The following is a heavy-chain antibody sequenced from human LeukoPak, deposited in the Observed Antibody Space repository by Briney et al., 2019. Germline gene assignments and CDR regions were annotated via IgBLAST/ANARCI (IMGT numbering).Heavy chain of an antibody. CDR3: ARDNYESSGYYSYNWFDP. J-gene: IGHJ5*02. V-gene: IGHV3-53*01. CDR1: GFTVSSNY. D-gene: IGHD3-22*01. CDR2: IYSGGST. Sequence: PGGSLRLSCAASGFTVSSNYMSWGRQAPGKGLEWVSVIYSGGSTYYADSVKGRFTISRDNSKNTLYLQMNSLRAEDTALYYCARDNYESSGYYSYNWFDPWGQGTLVTVSS.